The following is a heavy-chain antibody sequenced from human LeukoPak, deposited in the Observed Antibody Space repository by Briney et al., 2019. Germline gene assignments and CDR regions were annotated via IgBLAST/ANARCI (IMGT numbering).Heavy chain of an antibody. CDR1: GGSFSGYY. D-gene: IGHD2/OR15-2a*01. CDR3: ARMAVYFLIPVRYFDD. V-gene: IGHV4-34*01. CDR2: IYYSGST. J-gene: IGHJ4*02. Sequence: SETLSLTRAVYGGSFSGYYWSWIRPPPRKGLEWIGSIYYSGSTYYNPSLKSRVTISVDTSKNQFSLKLSSVTAADTAVYYCARMAVYFLIPVRYFDDWGQGTLVTVSS.